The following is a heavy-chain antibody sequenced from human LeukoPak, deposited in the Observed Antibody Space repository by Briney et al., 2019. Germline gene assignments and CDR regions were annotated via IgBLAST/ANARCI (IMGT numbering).Heavy chain of an antibody. Sequence: PGGSLRLSCAASGFTFGSYAMHWVRQAPGKGLEWVAVISYDGSNKYYADSVKGRFTISRDNSKNTLYLQMNSLRAEDTAVYYCARNENSGWGYFDYWGQGTLVTVSS. D-gene: IGHD5-12*01. J-gene: IGHJ4*02. CDR2: ISYDGSNK. CDR3: ARNENSGWGYFDY. CDR1: GFTFGSYA. V-gene: IGHV3-30-3*01.